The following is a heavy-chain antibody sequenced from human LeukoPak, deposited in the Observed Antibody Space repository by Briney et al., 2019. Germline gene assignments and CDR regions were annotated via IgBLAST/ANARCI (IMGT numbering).Heavy chain of an antibody. D-gene: IGHD1-14*01. CDR3: ARDKVSDY. CDR1: GFTFSSYA. Sequence: GGSLRLSCAASGFTFSSYAMHWVRQAPGKGLEWVAVISYDGSNKYYADSVKGRFTISRDNSKNTLYLQMNSLRAEGTAVYYCARDKVSDYWGQGTLVTVSS. J-gene: IGHJ4*02. V-gene: IGHV3-30*04. CDR2: ISYDGSNK.